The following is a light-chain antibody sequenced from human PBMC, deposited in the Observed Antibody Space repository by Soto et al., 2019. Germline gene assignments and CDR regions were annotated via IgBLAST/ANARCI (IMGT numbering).Light chain of an antibody. CDR1: QTISSW. Sequence: DIQMTQSPSTLSGSVGDRVTITCRASQTISSWLAWYQQKPGKAPKLMIYKASTLKSGVPSRFSGSGSGTECTLTISSLQPDDFATYDCQHYNSYSEAFGQGTQVDIK. J-gene: IGKJ1*01. CDR3: QHYNSYSEA. CDR2: KAS. V-gene: IGKV1-5*03.